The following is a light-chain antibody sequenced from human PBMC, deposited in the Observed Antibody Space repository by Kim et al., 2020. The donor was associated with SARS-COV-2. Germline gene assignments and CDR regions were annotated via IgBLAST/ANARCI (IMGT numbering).Light chain of an antibody. J-gene: IGKJ1*01. CDR2: DAS. V-gene: IGKV1-5*01. CDR3: QKYSSYPWT. CDR1: QSISNW. Sequence: DIQMTQSPSTLSASVGDRVTITCRASQSISNWLGWYQQKPGKAPKLLIYDASSLKSGVPSRFSGSGSGTEFTLTISSLQPDDFATYYCQKYSSYPWTFGQGTKVDIK.